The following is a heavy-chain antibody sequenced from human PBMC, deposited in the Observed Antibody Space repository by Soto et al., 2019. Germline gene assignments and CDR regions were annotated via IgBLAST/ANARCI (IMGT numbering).Heavy chain of an antibody. J-gene: IGHJ5*02. Sequence: GGSLRLSCAASGFRFSNYGMHWVRQPPGKGLEWVAVIWDDGSNKYYEDSVKGRFTISRDNSRNILYLELNSLRVEDTAVYYCARAPKRRGYGRQFLDPSGPGTLVTVSS. V-gene: IGHV3-33*01. D-gene: IGHD5-12*01. CDR2: IWDDGSNK. CDR3: ARAPKRRGYGRQFLDP. CDR1: GFRFSNYG.